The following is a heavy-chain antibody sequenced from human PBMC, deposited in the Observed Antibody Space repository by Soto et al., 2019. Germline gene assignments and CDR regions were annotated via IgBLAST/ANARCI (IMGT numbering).Heavy chain of an antibody. CDR1: GFTFGDYA. Sequence: GGSLRLSCTASGFTFGDYAMSWVRQAPGKGLEWVGFIRSKAYGGTTEYAASVKGRFTISRDDSKSIAYLQMNSLKTEDTAVYYCTRVSGSYYYYYGMDVWGQGTTVTVSS. D-gene: IGHD1-26*01. V-gene: IGHV3-49*04. CDR3: TRVSGSYYYYYGMDV. J-gene: IGHJ6*02. CDR2: IRSKAYGGTT.